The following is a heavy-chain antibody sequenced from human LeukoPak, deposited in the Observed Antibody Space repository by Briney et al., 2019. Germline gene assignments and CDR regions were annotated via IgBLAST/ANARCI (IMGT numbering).Heavy chain of an antibody. V-gene: IGHV4-4*07. J-gene: IGHJ4*02. Sequence: PSETLSLTCTVSGGSISSYYWSWIRQPAGKGLEWIGRIYTCGSTNYNPSLKSRVTMSVDTSKNQFSLKLSSVTAADTAVYYCAREDCSGGSCHYFDYWGQGTLVTVSS. CDR2: IYTCGST. CDR3: AREDCSGGSCHYFDY. CDR1: GGSISSYY. D-gene: IGHD2-15*01.